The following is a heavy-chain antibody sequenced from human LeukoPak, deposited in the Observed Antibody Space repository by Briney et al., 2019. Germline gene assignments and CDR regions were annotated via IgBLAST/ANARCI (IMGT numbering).Heavy chain of an antibody. Sequence: GGSLRLSCAASGFTFSSYGMHWVRQAPGQGLEWMGWINPNSGGTNYAQKFQGRVTMTRDTSISTAYMELSRLRSDDTAVYYCARASDGSYFGYFDYWGQGTLVTVSS. V-gene: IGHV1-2*02. D-gene: IGHD1-26*01. J-gene: IGHJ4*02. CDR1: GFTFSSYG. CDR2: INPNSGGT. CDR3: ARASDGSYFGYFDY.